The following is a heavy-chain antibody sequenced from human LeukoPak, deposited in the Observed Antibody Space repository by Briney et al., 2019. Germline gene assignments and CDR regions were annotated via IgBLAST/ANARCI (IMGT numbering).Heavy chain of an antibody. CDR2: LYYTGTT. CDR3: ARQIGVGSWSLDY. D-gene: IGHD6-13*01. V-gene: IGHV4-39*01. Sequence: SETLSLTCTVAGGSISSRDHYWAWIRQPPGKGLERIGSLYYTGTTYYNPSLRSRVTISVDTSNNQFSLRLSSVTAADTAVYYCARQIGVGSWSLDYWGLGILVTVSS. CDR1: GGSISSRDHY. J-gene: IGHJ4*02.